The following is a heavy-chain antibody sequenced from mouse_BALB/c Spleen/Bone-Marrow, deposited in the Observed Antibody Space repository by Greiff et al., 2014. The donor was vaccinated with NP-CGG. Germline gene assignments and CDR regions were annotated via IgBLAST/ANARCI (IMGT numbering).Heavy chain of an antibody. CDR3: ARSHFYGNYFDY. CDR2: VSTGSTII. J-gene: IGHJ2*01. D-gene: IGHD2-1*01. Sequence: VQLQQSGGGLVQPGGSRKLSCAASGFTFSNFGMHWFRQSPEKGLECVAFVSTGSTIIYYADAVKGRFTISRDNPENTLFLQMTSLRSEDTAIYYCARSHFYGNYFDYWGQGTTLTVSS. V-gene: IGHV5-17*02. CDR1: GFTFSNFG.